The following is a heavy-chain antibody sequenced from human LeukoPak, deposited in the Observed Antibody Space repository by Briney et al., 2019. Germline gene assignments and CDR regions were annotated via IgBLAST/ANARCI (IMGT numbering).Heavy chain of an antibody. J-gene: IGHJ4*02. D-gene: IGHD3-22*01. CDR1: GYIFINYA. CDR2: IIPIFGSA. Sequence: GASVKVSCKASGYIFINYAISWVRQAPGQGLEWMGGIIPIFGSANYAQKFQGRVTITADESTSAAHMELSSLTSEDTAVYYCAVNYDSSTYWHHYFDYWGQGTLVTVSS. CDR3: AVNYDSSTYWHHYFDY. V-gene: IGHV1-69*13.